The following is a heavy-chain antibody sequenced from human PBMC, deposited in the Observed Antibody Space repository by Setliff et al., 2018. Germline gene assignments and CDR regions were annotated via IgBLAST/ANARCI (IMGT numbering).Heavy chain of an antibody. J-gene: IGHJ4*02. Sequence: SGGSLRLSCAGSGFIFSDAWMTWVRQAPGKGLEWVGRIKSKTDGGTTDYAAPVKGRFTISRDDSKDTLYLQMNSLKTEDTAVYYCTTAQGYYYDSSGAPRDYWGQGTLVTVSS. D-gene: IGHD3-22*01. CDR3: TTAQGYYYDSSGAPRDY. CDR1: GFIFSDAW. V-gene: IGHV3-15*01. CDR2: IKSKTDGGTT.